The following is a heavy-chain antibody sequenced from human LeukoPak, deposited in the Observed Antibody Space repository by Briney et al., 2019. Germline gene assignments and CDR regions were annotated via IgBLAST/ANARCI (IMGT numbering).Heavy chain of an antibody. CDR1: GFTFSIYS. J-gene: IGHJ4*02. D-gene: IGHD5-12*01. CDR3: ARDREGDIVATIRDDFDY. CDR2: ISSNSSYI. V-gene: IGHV3-21*01. Sequence: GRSLRLSCAASGFTFSIYSMNWVRQARGKGLEYVLSISSNSSYIYYADSVKGRFTISRDNAKNSLYLQMNSLRAEDTAVYYCARDREGDIVATIRDDFDYWGQGTLVTVSS.